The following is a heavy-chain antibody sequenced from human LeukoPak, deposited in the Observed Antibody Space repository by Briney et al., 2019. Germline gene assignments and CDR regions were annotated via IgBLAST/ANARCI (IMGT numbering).Heavy chain of an antibody. Sequence: SETLSLTCTVSGGSISSSSYYWDWIRQSPGKGLEWLGSIYYVGSTYYNLSLESRVTISVDTSKNQFSLKLSSVTAADTAVYYCARARDFWSGYYLDPWGQGTLVTVSS. J-gene: IGHJ5*02. D-gene: IGHD3-3*01. V-gene: IGHV4-39*07. CDR3: ARARDFWSGYYLDP. CDR1: GGSISSSSYY. CDR2: IYYVGST.